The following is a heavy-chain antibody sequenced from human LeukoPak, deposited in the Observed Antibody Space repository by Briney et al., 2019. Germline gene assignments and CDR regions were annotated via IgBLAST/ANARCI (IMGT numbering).Heavy chain of an antibody. J-gene: IGHJ4*02. V-gene: IGHV4-39*01. CDR1: GGSISSSSYY. Sequence: SETLSLTWTVAGGSISSSSYYWGWIRQPPGKGLEWIWRIYYSGSTYYTPYLKSRVTISVDTSKNQFSLKLSSVTAADTAVYYCARQQGYFDYWGQGTLVTVSS. CDR3: ARQQGYFDY. CDR2: IYYSGST.